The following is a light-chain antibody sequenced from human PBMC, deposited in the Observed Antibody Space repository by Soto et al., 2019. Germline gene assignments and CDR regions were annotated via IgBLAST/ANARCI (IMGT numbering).Light chain of an antibody. J-gene: IGKJ4*01. CDR3: QQHGSSPLT. CDR1: QSVSSSY. V-gene: IGKV3-20*01. Sequence: EIVLTQSPGTLSLCPGERATLSCRASQSVSSSYLAWYQHKPGQAPRLLIYGASSRATGIPDRFSGSGSGTDFTLTLSSLEPEDFAVYYCQQHGSSPLTLGGGTKVEIK. CDR2: GAS.